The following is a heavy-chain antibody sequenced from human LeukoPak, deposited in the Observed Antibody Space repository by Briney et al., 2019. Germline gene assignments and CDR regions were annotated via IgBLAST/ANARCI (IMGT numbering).Heavy chain of an antibody. V-gene: IGHV3-48*02. CDR3: ARGYSYGTYYYYGMDV. J-gene: IGHJ6*02. CDR2: ISSSSSTI. CDR1: GFTFSSYS. D-gene: IGHD5-18*01. Sequence: TGGSLRLSCAASGFTFSSYSMNWVHQAPGKGLEWVSYISSSSSTIYYADSVEGRFTISRDNAKNSLYLQMNSLRDEDTAVYYCARGYSYGTYYYYGMDVWGQGTTVTVSS.